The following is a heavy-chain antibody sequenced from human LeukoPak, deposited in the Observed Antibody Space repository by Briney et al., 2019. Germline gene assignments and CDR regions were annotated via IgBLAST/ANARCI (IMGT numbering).Heavy chain of an antibody. Sequence: GASVKVSCEASGYTFTNYDMNWVRQAPGKGLEWMGWINPNTGNPSYAQGFTGRFVFSVDTSVSTAFLHISSLKAEDTAVYYCARRTSQWEPTHNFGYWGQGTLVTVSS. CDR2: INPNTGNP. V-gene: IGHV7-4-1*02. J-gene: IGHJ4*02. D-gene: IGHD1-26*01. CDR1: GYTFTNYD. CDR3: ARRTSQWEPTHNFGY.